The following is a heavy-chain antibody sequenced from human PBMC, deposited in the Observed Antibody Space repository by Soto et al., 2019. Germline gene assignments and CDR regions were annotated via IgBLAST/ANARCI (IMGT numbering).Heavy chain of an antibody. D-gene: IGHD2-2*01. J-gene: IGHJ5*02. V-gene: IGHV4-34*01. CDR1: GGSFSGYY. CDR2: INHSGST. CDR3: ARGPSGCSSTSCTNWFDP. Sequence: KASETLSLTCAVYGGSFSGYYWSWIRQPPGKGLEWIGEINHSGSTNYNPSLKSRVTISVDTSKNHFSLKLSSVTAADTAVYYCARGPSGCSSTSCTNWFDPWGQGTLVTVSS.